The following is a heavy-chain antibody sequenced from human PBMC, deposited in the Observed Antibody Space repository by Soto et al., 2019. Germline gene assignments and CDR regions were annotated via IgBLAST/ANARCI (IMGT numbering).Heavy chain of an antibody. D-gene: IGHD6-13*01. Sequence: GGSLRLSCAASGFTFSSYGMHWVRQAPGKGLEWVAVIWYDGSNKYYADSVKGRFTISRDNSKNTLYLQMNSLRAEDTAVYYCAKDGSAAGTNYWGQGTLVPVSS. J-gene: IGHJ4*02. CDR1: GFTFSSYG. CDR2: IWYDGSNK. V-gene: IGHV3-33*06. CDR3: AKDGSAAGTNY.